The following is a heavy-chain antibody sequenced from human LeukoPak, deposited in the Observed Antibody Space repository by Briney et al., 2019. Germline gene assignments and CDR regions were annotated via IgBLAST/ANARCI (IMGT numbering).Heavy chain of an antibody. J-gene: IGHJ4*02. CDR2: ISGGSSFI. V-gene: IGHV3-11*01. D-gene: IGHD3-22*01. CDR3: ARTPHYYDSSGYYVDY. CDR1: GFTFSDSY. Sequence: GGSLRLSCAASGFTFSDSYTTWIRQAPGRGLEWVSYISGGSSFIYYADSVKGRFTISRDNAKNSLYLQMSNLRAEDTAFYYCARTPHYYDSSGYYVDYWGQGTLVTVSS.